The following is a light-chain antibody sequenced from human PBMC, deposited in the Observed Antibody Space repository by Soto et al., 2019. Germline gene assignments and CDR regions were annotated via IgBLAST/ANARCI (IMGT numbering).Light chain of an antibody. CDR2: DAS. Sequence: EIVFTQAPATLSLSPGARATLSCRASQSVNIFLAWYQQKPGQAPRLLIYDASNRATGIPARFSGSGSGTDFTLIIRSLEPDDFAVFYCLQRSNWPYTFGQGPRLEI. CDR3: LQRSNWPYT. J-gene: IGKJ2*01. CDR1: QSVNIF. V-gene: IGKV3-11*01.